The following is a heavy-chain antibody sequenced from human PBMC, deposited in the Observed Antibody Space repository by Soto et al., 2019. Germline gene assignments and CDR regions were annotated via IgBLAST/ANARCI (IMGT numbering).Heavy chain of an antibody. CDR3: ARDSRYCSSTSCYTDPYYYYGMDV. V-gene: IGHV4-31*03. D-gene: IGHD2-2*02. Sequence: SETLSLTCTVSGGSISSGGYYWSRIRQHPGKGLEWIGYIYYSGSTYYNPSLKSRVTISVDTSKNQFSLKLSSVTAADTAVYYCARDSRYCSSTSCYTDPYYYYGMDVWGQGTTVTVSS. CDR2: IYYSGST. J-gene: IGHJ6*02. CDR1: GGSISSGGYY.